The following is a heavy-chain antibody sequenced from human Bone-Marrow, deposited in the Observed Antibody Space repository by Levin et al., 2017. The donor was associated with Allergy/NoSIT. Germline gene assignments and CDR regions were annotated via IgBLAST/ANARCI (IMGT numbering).Heavy chain of an antibody. J-gene: IGHJ4*02. Sequence: RASVKVSCQGSGYHFTDHWIGWVRQLPGKGLEWMGNIYPGDSETRSSPSFQGQVTISVDKSINTAYLQWDSLRASDTGMYYCARQSDELPPYDGEWVEEHYFDYWGQGTLVTVSS. V-gene: IGHV5-51*01. D-gene: IGHD3-10*01. CDR1: GYHFTDHW. CDR2: IYPGDSET. CDR3: ARQSDELPPYDGEWVEEHYFDY.